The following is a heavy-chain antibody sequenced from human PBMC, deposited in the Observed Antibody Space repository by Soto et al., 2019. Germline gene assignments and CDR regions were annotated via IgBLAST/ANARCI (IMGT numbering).Heavy chain of an antibody. D-gene: IGHD4-17*01. CDR3: MGVDYPGGAFDI. CDR1: GYTLTDLS. V-gene: IGHV1-24*01. CDR2: FDPEDGET. J-gene: IGHJ3*02. Sequence: ASVKVSCKVSGYTLTDLSMHWVRQAPGKGLEWMGGFDPEDGETIYAQKFQGRVTMTEDTSTDTAYMELSSLRSEDTAVYYCMGVDYPGGAFDIWGQGTMVTVSS.